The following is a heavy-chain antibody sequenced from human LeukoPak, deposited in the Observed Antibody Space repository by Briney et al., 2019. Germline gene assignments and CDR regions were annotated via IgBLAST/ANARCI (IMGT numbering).Heavy chain of an antibody. J-gene: IGHJ4*02. D-gene: IGHD3-3*01. V-gene: IGHV3-74*01. CDR2: VNSDGSWT. CDR3: ARDGRGYYDFWSGYPPFDY. Sequence: GGSLRLSCAASGNYWMHWVRQAPGKGLVWVSHVNSDGSWTSHADSVKGRFTISRDNSKNTLYLQMNSLRAEDTAVYYCARDGRGYYDFWSGYPPFDYWGQGTLVTVSS. CDR1: GNYW.